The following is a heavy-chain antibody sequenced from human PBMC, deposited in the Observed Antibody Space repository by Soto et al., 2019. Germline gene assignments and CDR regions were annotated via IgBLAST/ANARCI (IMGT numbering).Heavy chain of an antibody. CDR3: ARGLAVAYSPALL. D-gene: IGHD6-19*01. CDR2: INPGGGIT. V-gene: IGHV1-46*01. CDR1: GYTFTSYY. Sequence: QVQLEQSGAEVKNPGASVKVSCKASGYTFTSYYMHWVRQAPGQGLEWMGVINPGGGITSYAENLQGRVTMTRDTSTSTAYMELSSLRSEYTAIYYCARGLAVAYSPALLWGQGTLLTVYS. J-gene: IGHJ4*02.